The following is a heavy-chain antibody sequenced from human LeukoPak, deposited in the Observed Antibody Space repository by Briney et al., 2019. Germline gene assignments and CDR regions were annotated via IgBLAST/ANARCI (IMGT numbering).Heavy chain of an antibody. Sequence: PGGPLRLSCAASGFTFDDYAMHWVRQSPGKGLEWVSGISWNSGSIGYADSVKGRFTISRDNAKNSLYLQMNSLRAEDTALYYCAKLQSHGYSPDYFDHWGQGTLVTVSS. CDR1: GFTFDDYA. J-gene: IGHJ4*02. CDR2: ISWNSGSI. CDR3: AKLQSHGYSPDYFDH. D-gene: IGHD3-22*01. V-gene: IGHV3-9*01.